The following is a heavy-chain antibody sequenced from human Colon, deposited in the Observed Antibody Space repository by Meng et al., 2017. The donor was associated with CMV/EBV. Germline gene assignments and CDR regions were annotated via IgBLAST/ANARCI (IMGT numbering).Heavy chain of an antibody. D-gene: IGHD1-26*01. CDR3: ARVAVGISSFDY. CDR2: TYYRSKWYN. Sequence: QVQLQQSGPGLVKPSXXXXPXXAFSGDSVSSNSAAWNWIRQSPSRGLEWLGRTYYRSKWYNDYAVSVKSRITINPDTSKNQFSLQLNSVTPEDTAVYYCARVAVGISSFDYWGQGTLVTVSS. J-gene: IGHJ4*02. V-gene: IGHV6-1*01. CDR1: GDSVSSNSAA.